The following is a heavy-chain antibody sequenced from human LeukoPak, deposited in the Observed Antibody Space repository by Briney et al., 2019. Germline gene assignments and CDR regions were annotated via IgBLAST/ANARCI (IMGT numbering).Heavy chain of an antibody. CDR1: GGSISSGGYY. Sequence: TSETLSLTCTVSGGSISSGGYYWSWIRQHPGKGLEWIGYIYYSGSTYYNPSLKSRVTISVDTSKNQFSLKLSSVTAADTAVYYCARSSDFWTDYWGQGTLVTVSS. D-gene: IGHD3-3*01. CDR2: IYYSGST. V-gene: IGHV4-31*03. J-gene: IGHJ4*02. CDR3: ARSSDFWTDY.